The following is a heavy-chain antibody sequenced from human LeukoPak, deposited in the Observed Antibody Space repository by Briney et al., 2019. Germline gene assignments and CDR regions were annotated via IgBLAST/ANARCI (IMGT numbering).Heavy chain of an antibody. CDR1: GDSVSSNSAA. J-gene: IGHJ3*02. V-gene: IGHV6-1*01. Sequence: SQTLSLTCAISGDSVSSNSAAWNWIRQSPWRGLEWLVRTYYRSKWYSDYAVSVKSRITINPDTSKNQFSLQLNSVTPEDTAVYYCARNYDSSGYYYLDAFDIWGPGTMVTVSS. CDR3: ARNYDSSGYYYLDAFDI. D-gene: IGHD3-22*01. CDR2: TYYRSKWYS.